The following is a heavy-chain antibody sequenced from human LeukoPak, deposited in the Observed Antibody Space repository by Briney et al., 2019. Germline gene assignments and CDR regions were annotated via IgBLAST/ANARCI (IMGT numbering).Heavy chain of an antibody. J-gene: IGHJ4*02. D-gene: IGHD1-14*01. CDR2: ISYDGSNK. V-gene: IGHV3-30*04. CDR1: GFTFSSYA. Sequence: PGGSLRLSCAASGFTFSSYAMHWVRQAPGKGLEWVAVISYDGSNKYYADSVKGRFTISRDNAKNTLYLQMNSLRAEDTAVYYCARGNRWPSTDYYFDYWGQGTLVTVSS. CDR3: ARGNRWPSTDYYFDY.